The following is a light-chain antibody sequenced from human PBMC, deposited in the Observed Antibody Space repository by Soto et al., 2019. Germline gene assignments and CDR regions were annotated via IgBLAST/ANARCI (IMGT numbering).Light chain of an antibody. CDR2: DAS. V-gene: IGKV3-11*01. Sequence: EIVLTQSPGTLALSPGETATLSCRTSQSVDTKYLAWYQQKPGQAPRLLIYDASNRATGIPARFSGSGSGTDFTLTISSLEPEDFAVYYCQQRSNWPSITFGQGTRLEIK. J-gene: IGKJ5*01. CDR3: QQRSNWPSIT. CDR1: QSVDTKY.